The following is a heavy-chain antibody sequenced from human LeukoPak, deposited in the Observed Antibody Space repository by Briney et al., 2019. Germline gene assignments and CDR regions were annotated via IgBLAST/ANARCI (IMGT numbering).Heavy chain of an antibody. V-gene: IGHV3-48*01. CDR1: GFTFSSYT. Sequence: GGSLRLSCAASGFTFSSYTMNWVRQAPGKGLEWVSYISTTSDTIYYADSVKGRFTISRDNAKNSLFPQMSSLRAEDTAVYYCARVQPGRWRWLQLFYYGMDVWGQGTTVTVSS. CDR3: ARVQPGRWRWLQLFYYGMDV. CDR2: ISTTSDTI. J-gene: IGHJ6*02. D-gene: IGHD5-24*01.